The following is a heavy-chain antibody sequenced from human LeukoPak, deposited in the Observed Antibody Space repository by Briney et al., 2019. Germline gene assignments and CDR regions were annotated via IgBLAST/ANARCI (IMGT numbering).Heavy chain of an antibody. CDR3: ARGPDDSNGGFDY. CDR1: GYTFTDHY. CDR2: MNPNSGNT. V-gene: IGHV1-8*02. J-gene: IGHJ4*02. Sequence: ASVKVSCKASGYTFTDHYMHWVRQAPGQGLEWMGWMNPNSGNTGYAQKFQGRVTMTRNTSISTAYMELSSLRSEDTAVYYCARGPDDSNGGFDYWGQGTLVTVSS. D-gene: IGHD3-22*01.